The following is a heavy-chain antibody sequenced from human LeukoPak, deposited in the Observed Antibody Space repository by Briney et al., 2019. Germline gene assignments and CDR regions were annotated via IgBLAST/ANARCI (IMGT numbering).Heavy chain of an antibody. CDR1: RGSIRSGGSY. V-gene: IGHV4-30-2*01. J-gene: IGHJ5*02. CDR3: ARGPLGYCSSTSCPNNWLDP. D-gene: IGHD2-2*01. CDR2: IYHSGST. Sequence: SQTLSLTCTVSRGSIRSGGSYWSCIRQPPGKGLEWMGYIYHSGSTYYNPSLKSRVTISVDRSKNQFSLKLSSVTAADTAVYYCARGPLGYCSSTSCPNNWLDPWGQGTLVTVSS.